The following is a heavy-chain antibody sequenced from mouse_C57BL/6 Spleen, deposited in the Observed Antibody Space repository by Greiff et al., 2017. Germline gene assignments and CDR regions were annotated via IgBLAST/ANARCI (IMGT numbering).Heavy chain of an antibody. CDR1: GYSITSGYY. V-gene: IGHV3-6*01. CDR3: ARGNYYGSRAWFAY. CDR2: ISYDGSN. D-gene: IGHD1-1*01. J-gene: IGHJ3*01. Sequence: EVHLVESGPGLVKPSQSLSLTCSVTGYSITSGYYWNWIRQFPGNKLEWMGYISYDGSNNYNPSLKNRISITRDTSKNQFFLKLNSVTTEDTATYYCARGNYYGSRAWFAYWGQGTLVTVSA.